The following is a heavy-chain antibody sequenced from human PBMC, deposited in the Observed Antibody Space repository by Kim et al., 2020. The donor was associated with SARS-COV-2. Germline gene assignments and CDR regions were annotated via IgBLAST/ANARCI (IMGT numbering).Heavy chain of an antibody. CDR3: ARDGMGYCSSTSCYSAFDI. V-gene: IGHV4-4*06. Sequence: SRVTMSVDTSKNQFSLKLSSVTAADTAVYYCARDGMGYCSSTSCYSAFDIWGQGTMVTVSS. D-gene: IGHD2-2*01. J-gene: IGHJ3*02.